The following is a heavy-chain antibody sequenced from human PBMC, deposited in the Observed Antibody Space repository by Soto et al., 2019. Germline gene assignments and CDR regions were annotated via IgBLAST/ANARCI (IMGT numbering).Heavy chain of an antibody. Sequence: SETLSLTCTVSGGSISSSSYYWGWIRQPPGKGLEWIGSIYYSGSTYYNPSLKSRVTISVDTSKNQFSLKLSSVTAADTAVYYCARHGVAAAEYDYWGQGNLVTVSS. CDR2: IYYSGST. CDR3: ARHGVAAAEYDY. CDR1: GGSISSSSYY. D-gene: IGHD6-13*01. J-gene: IGHJ4*02. V-gene: IGHV4-39*01.